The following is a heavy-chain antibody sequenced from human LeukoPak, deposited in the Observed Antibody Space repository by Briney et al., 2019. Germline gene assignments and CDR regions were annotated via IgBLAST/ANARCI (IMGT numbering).Heavy chain of an antibody. J-gene: IGHJ4*02. CDR2: ISSSSTI. CDR3: ASPPTVVTS. V-gene: IGHV3-48*04. CDR1: GFTFSSYS. D-gene: IGHD4-23*01. Sequence: GGSLRLSCAASGFTFSSYSMNWVRQAPGKGLEWVSYISSSSTIYYADSVKGRFTISRDNAKNSLYLQMNSLRAEDTAVYYCASPPTVVTSWGQGTLVTVSS.